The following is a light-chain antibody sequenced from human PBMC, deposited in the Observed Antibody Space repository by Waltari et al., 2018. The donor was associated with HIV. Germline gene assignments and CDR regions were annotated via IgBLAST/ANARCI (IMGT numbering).Light chain of an antibody. V-gene: IGKV2-30*01. CDR2: KVS. CDR1: QSLVDSDGNTY. CDR3: MQGTHWPSYT. J-gene: IGKJ2*01. Sequence: DGVMTQSPLSLPVTRGQRASRSWRSSQSLVDSDGNTYLSWFQQRPGQSPRRLLYKVSNRDSGVPDRFSGSGSDTDFTLKISRVEAEDVGVYYCMQGTHWPSYTFGQGTKLEIK.